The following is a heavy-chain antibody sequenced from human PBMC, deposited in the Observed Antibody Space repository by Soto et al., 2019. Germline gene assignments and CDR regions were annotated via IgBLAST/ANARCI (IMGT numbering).Heavy chain of an antibody. CDR1: GFTFNDYY. J-gene: IGHJ2*01. CDR3: ARDHCSRSNFYPRGYFDL. CDR2: ISNTGTTI. V-gene: IGHV3-11*01. D-gene: IGHD2-2*01. Sequence: QVQLVESGGGLVKPGGSLRLSCTASGFTFNDYYMNWFRQAPGKGLEWISYISNTGTTIYYADSVKGRFTISRDTSKNSLFLQMNSLRGEDTALYYCARDHCSRSNFYPRGYFDLWGRGTLVTVSS.